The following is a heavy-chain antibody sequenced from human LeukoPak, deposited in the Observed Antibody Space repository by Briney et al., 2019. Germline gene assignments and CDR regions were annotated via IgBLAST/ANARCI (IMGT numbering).Heavy chain of an antibody. V-gene: IGHV3-33*01. CDR1: GFTFRNYG. J-gene: IGHJ6*02. D-gene: IGHD6-19*01. Sequence: QPGGTLRLSCVASGFTFRNYGMRWVRQAPGKGLEWVAVIWYDGSQQNYADSMKGRFTISRDNSKSTLYLQMSSLRAEDTAVYYCATVRRGSSGWYADVWGQGTTVTVSS. CDR2: IWYDGSQQ. CDR3: ATVRRGSSGWYADV.